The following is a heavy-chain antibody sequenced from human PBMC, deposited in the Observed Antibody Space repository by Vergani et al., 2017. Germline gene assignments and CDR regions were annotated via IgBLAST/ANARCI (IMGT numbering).Heavy chain of an antibody. V-gene: IGHV4-39*01. CDR1: GASIRSSNFY. J-gene: IGHJ5*02. Sequence: QLQLQESGPGLVKPSATLSLTCSVSGASIRSSNFYWGWIRPPPGKGLEWIASIHYSGSTYYTPALKSRVTISVDTSKNQSSLKLSSVTAADTAVYFCARHSTVEWLVKLGWIDPWGQGILVTVSS. D-gene: IGHD6-19*01. CDR3: ARHSTVEWLVKLGWIDP. CDR2: IHYSGST.